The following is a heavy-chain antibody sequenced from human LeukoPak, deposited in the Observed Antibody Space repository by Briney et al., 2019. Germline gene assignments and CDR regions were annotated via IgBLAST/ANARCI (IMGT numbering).Heavy chain of an antibody. Sequence: SETLSLTCTVSGGSISSYYWSWIRQPPGKGLEWIGYIYTSGSTNYNPSLKSRVTISVDTSKNQFSLKLSSVTAADTAVYYCARHDYDFWSGYYGVNWFGPWGQGTLVTVSS. CDR3: ARHDYDFWSGYYGVNWFGP. D-gene: IGHD3-3*01. V-gene: IGHV4-4*09. CDR2: IYTSGST. CDR1: GGSISSYY. J-gene: IGHJ5*02.